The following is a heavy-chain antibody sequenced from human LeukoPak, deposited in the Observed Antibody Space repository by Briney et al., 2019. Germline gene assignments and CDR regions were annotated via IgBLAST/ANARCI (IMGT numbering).Heavy chain of an antibody. V-gene: IGHV1-69*06. CDR2: IIPIFGTA. CDR3: ARVEITMVRDGSYYYYGMDV. J-gene: IGHJ6*04. D-gene: IGHD3-10*01. Sequence: ASVKVSCKASGGTFSSYAISWVRQAPGQGLEWMGGIIPIFGTANYAQKFQGRVTITADKSTSTAYMELSSLRSEDTAVYYCARVEITMVRDGSYYYYGMDVWGKGTMVTVSS. CDR1: GGTFSSYA.